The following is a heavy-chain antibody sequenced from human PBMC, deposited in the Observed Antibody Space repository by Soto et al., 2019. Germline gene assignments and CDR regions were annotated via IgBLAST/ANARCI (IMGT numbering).Heavy chain of an antibody. CDR3: ARGGPTSWFDP. J-gene: IGHJ5*02. D-gene: IGHD1-1*01. V-gene: IGHV3-53*01. CDR1: GFTVSSNF. Sequence: QLVESGGGLIQPGGSLRLSCAASGFTVSSNFMTWVRQAPGKGLEWVSVIYTGGSTHYTDSAKGRFTISRDNFKNTVYLHMNSLRAEDTALYYCARGGPTSWFDPWGQGSLVTVSS. CDR2: IYTGGST.